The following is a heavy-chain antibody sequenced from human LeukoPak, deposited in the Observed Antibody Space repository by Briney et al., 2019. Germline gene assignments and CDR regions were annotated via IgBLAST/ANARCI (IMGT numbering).Heavy chain of an antibody. D-gene: IGHD1-26*01. CDR3: AREGLGLSGSYHLDY. J-gene: IGHJ4*02. Sequence: GASVKVSCKASGGTFSSYAISWVRQAPGQGLEWMGRIIPIFGIANYAQKFQGRVTITADKSTSTAYMELSSLRSEDTAVYYCAREGLGLSGSYHLDYWGQGTLVTVSS. V-gene: IGHV1-69*04. CDR1: GGTFSSYA. CDR2: IIPIFGIA.